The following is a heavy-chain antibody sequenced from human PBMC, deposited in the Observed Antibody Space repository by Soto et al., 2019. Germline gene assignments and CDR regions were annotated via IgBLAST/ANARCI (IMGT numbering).Heavy chain of an antibody. CDR3: AGAKFESTGWHQFDI. D-gene: IGHD7-27*01. CDR2: VSHSGNT. J-gene: IGHJ4*02. V-gene: IGHV4-34*02. Sequence: QVHLEQRGAGLLKPSETLSLTCTVSGGSFTGHFWSWVRQPPGKGLEWIGEVSHSGNTKYYPSLRSRVTFSVDSSKHQISLALTSVNAADTAVYYCAGAKFESTGWHQFDIWGQGTLVTVSS. CDR1: GGSFTGHF.